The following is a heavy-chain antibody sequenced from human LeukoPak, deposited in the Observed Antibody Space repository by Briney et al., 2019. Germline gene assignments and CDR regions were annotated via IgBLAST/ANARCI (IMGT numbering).Heavy chain of an antibody. V-gene: IGHV4-39*01. CDR3: ARHVVRVAATLVFDY. CDR2: YSGST. J-gene: IGHJ4*02. CDR1: GGSISSSSYY. Sequence: SETLSLTCTVSGGSISSSSYYWAWIRQPPGKGLEYIGSYSGSTYYNPSLKSRVTISVDTSKKQFSLKLSSVTAADTAVYYCARHVVRVAATLVFDYWGQGTLVTVSS. D-gene: IGHD2-15*01.